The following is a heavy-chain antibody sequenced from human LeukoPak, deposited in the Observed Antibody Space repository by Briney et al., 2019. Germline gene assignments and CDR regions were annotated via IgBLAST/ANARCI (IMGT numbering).Heavy chain of an antibody. CDR2: INSDGSST. D-gene: IGHD3-10*01. J-gene: IGHJ6*02. CDR1: GFTFSSYW. V-gene: IGHV3-74*01. Sequence: PGGSLRLSCAASGFTFSSYWMHWVRQAPGKGLVWVSRINSDGSSTSYADSVKGRFTISRDNAKNTLYLQMNSLRAEDTAVYYCARERVTMVRGAINYYGMDVWGQGTTVTVSS. CDR3: ARERVTMVRGAINYYGMDV.